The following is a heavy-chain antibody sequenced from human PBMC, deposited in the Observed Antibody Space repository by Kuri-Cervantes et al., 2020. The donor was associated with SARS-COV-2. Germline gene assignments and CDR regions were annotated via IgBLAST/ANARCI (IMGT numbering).Heavy chain of an antibody. CDR2: LDTNGHT. CDR3: ARGSAWYAF. D-gene: IGHD6-19*01. CDR1: GASMDNSY. J-gene: IGHJ4*02. V-gene: IGHV4-4*09. Sequence: ESLKISCTVSGASMDNSYWSWLRQPPGKGLEWIGYLDTNGHTNYGPSLKPRVSMSVNRTSEQFSLRLTSVTAADTAVYYCARGSAWYAFWGQGTLVTVSS.